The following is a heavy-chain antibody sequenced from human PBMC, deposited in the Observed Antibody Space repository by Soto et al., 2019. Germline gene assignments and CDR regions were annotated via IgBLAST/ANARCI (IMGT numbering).Heavy chain of an antibody. V-gene: IGHV3-21*01. D-gene: IGHD6-6*01. CDR1: GFTFSSYS. CDR2: ISSSSSYI. Sequence: GSLRLSCATSGFTFSSYSMNWVRQAPGKGLEWVSSISSSSSYIYYADSVKGRFTISRDNAKNSLYLQMNSLRAEDTAVYYCARGPPIAARGYWGQGTLVTVSS. CDR3: ARGPPIAARGY. J-gene: IGHJ4*02.